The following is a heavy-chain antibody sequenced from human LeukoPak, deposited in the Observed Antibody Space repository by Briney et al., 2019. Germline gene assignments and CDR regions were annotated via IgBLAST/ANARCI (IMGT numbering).Heavy chain of an antibody. CDR3: ANTKQLDTVVFDY. V-gene: IGHV1-69*05. D-gene: IGHD6-6*01. J-gene: IGHJ4*02. CDR2: IIPIFGTA. Sequence: ASVKVSCKASGGTFSSYAISWVRQAPGQGLEWMGGIIPIFGTANYAQKFQGRVTITTDESTSTAYMELSSLRSEDTAVYYCANTKQLDTVVFDYWGQGTLVTVSS. CDR1: GGTFSSYA.